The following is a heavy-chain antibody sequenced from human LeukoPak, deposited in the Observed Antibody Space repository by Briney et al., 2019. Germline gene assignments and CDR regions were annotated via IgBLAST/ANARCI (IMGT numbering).Heavy chain of an antibody. CDR1: GFTFSSYG. D-gene: IGHD3-10*01. CDR3: TKDAITMVRGVIATYFDY. Sequence: PGGSLRLSCEASGFTFSSYGMHWVRQAPGKGLEWVAVISYDGSNKYYADSVKGRFTISRDNSKNTLYLQMNSLRAGDTAVYYCTKDAITMVRGVIATYFDYWGQGTLVTVSS. J-gene: IGHJ4*02. CDR2: ISYDGSNK. V-gene: IGHV3-30*18.